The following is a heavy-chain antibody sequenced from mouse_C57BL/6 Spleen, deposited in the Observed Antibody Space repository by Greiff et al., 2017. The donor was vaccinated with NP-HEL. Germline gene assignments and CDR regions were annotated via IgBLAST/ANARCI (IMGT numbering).Heavy chain of an antibody. J-gene: IGHJ4*01. Sequence: VKLQQPGAELVKPGASVQMSCKASGYTFTSYWITWVKQRPGQGLEWIGDIYPGSGSTNYNEKFKSKATLTVDTSSSTAYMQLSSLTSEDSAVYYCARWLRHYYYAMDYWGQGTSVTVSS. CDR1: GYTFTSYW. CDR2: IYPGSGST. D-gene: IGHD2-2*01. CDR3: ARWLRHYYYAMDY. V-gene: IGHV1-55*01.